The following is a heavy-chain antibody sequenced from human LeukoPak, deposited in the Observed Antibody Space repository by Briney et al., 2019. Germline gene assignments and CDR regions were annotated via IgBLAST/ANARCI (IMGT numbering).Heavy chain of an antibody. J-gene: IGHJ4*02. CDR3: ARGPLYFSSTSCFRFDY. D-gene: IGHD2-2*01. Sequence: GGSLRLSCAASGFTFSSYSMNWVRQAPGKGLEWVSSISSSSSYIYYADSVKGRFTISRDNAKNSLYLQMNSLRAEDTAVYYCARGPLYFSSTSCFRFDYWGQGTLVTVSS. CDR2: ISSSSSYI. CDR1: GFTFSSYS. V-gene: IGHV3-21*01.